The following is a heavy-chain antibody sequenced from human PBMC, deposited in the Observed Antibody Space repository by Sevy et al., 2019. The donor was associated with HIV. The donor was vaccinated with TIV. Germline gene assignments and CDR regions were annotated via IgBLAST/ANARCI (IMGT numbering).Heavy chain of an antibody. V-gene: IGHV3-23*01. CDR3: AKRGIGPYSSSWYITGGMDV. J-gene: IGHJ6*02. Sequence: GGSLRLSCAASGFTFSSYAMSWVRQAPGKGLEWVSAISGSGGSTYYADSVKGRFTISRDNSKNTLYLQMNSLRAEDMAVYYCAKRGIGPYSSSWYITGGMDVWGQGTTVTVSS. D-gene: IGHD6-13*01. CDR1: GFTFSSYA. CDR2: ISGSGGST.